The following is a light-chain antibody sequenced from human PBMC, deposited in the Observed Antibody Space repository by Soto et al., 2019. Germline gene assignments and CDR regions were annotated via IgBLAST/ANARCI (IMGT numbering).Light chain of an antibody. CDR2: GTP. V-gene: IGKV3-15*01. CDR1: QSVGRS. Sequence: IVMTQSPGTLSVSPGERATLSCRASQSVGRSLAWYQQKPGQAPRLLIYGTPARATGIPDRFSGSGSGTEFTLTISSLQPEDFATYYCLQDYTYPWTFGQGTKVDIK. CDR3: LQDYTYPWT. J-gene: IGKJ1*01.